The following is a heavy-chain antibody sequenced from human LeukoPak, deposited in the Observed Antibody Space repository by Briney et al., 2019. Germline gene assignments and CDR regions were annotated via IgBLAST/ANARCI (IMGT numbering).Heavy chain of an antibody. CDR1: GFTFSSYW. CDR2: IKQDGSDK. D-gene: IGHD2-15*01. Sequence: GGSLRLSCAASGFTFSSYWMSWVRQAPGKGLEWVANIKQDGSDKDYVDSVKGRFIISRDNAKSSLYLQMNSLRAEDTAVYYCARGSVAAPNFDFWGQGTLVAVSS. J-gene: IGHJ4*02. CDR3: ARGSVAAPNFDF. V-gene: IGHV3-7*03.